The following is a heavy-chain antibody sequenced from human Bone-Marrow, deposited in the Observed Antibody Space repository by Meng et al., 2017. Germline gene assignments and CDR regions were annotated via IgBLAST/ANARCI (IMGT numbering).Heavy chain of an antibody. Sequence: GESLKISCAASGFTFSSYAMHWVRQAPGKGLEWVAVISYDGSNKYYADPVKGRFTISRDNSKNTLYLQMNSLRAEDTAVYYCARGGYYDSSGYYHLGYWGQGTLVTVSS. V-gene: IGHV3-30*01. CDR1: GFTFSSYA. CDR2: ISYDGSNK. J-gene: IGHJ4*02. CDR3: ARGGYYDSSGYYHLGY. D-gene: IGHD3-22*01.